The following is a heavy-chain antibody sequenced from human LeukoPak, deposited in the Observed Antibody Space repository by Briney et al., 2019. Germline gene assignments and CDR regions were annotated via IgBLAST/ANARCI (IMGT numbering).Heavy chain of an antibody. CDR1: GFTFSKYW. D-gene: IGHD6-6*01. CDR2: INSDGSST. J-gene: IGHJ4*02. CDR3: ARGGQSIAARRGLFDY. Sequence: GGSLRLSCAASGFTFSKYWMHWVRQAPGKGLVWVSRINSDGSSTSYADSVKGRFTISRDNAKNTLYLQMNSLRAEDTAVYYCARGGQSIAARRGLFDYWGQGTLVTVSS. V-gene: IGHV3-74*01.